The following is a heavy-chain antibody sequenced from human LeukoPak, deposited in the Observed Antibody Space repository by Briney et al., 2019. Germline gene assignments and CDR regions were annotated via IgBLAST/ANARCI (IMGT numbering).Heavy chain of an antibody. D-gene: IGHD1-14*01. CDR3: ARAVTGGYFFDY. Sequence: SETLSLTCTVSGYSLSSGYYWGWVRQPPGKGLEWIGSIYQSGSTYYNPSLKSRVTISVHTSKNQFSLELSSVTGADTAVYYCARAVTGGYFFDYWGQGTLVSVPS. J-gene: IGHJ4*02. V-gene: IGHV4-38-2*02. CDR1: GYSLSSGYY. CDR2: IYQSGST.